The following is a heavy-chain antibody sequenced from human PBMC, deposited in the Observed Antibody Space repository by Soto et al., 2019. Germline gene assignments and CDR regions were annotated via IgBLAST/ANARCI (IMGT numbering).Heavy chain of an antibody. V-gene: IGHV1-8*01. CDR1: GYTFTSYD. D-gene: IGHD3-22*01. CDR3: ARGGYYDSSGSRNYHYYGMNV. CDR2: MNPNSGNT. J-gene: IGHJ6*02. Sequence: ASVKVSCTASGYTFTSYDINWVRQATGQGLEWMGWMNPNSGNTGYAQKFQGRVTMTRNTSISTAYMELRSLRSDDTAMYYCARGGYYDSSGSRNYHYYGMNVWGQGTTVTVSS.